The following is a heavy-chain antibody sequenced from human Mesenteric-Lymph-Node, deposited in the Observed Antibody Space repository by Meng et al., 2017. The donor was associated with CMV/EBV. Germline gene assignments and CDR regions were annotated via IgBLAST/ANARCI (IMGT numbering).Heavy chain of an antibody. J-gene: IGHJ4*02. V-gene: IGHV4-31*03. CDR1: AGSSSRSGYD. CDR2: IYYSGSA. Sequence: CTVSAGSSSRSGYDWGLIRQHAEKRMELIGNIYYSGSAYYKPSLKSRVTISVDTSKNQFSLKLSSVTAADTAVYYCTRGDSSLSYRLWGQGTLVTVSS. D-gene: IGHD6-6*01. CDR3: TRGDSSLSYRL.